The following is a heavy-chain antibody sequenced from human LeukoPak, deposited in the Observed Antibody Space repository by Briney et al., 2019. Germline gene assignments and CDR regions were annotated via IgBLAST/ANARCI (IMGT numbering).Heavy chain of an antibody. CDR3: ARENLIGSGYYYDSSLDY. J-gene: IGHJ4*02. V-gene: IGHV1-69*13. CDR1: GGTFSSYA. D-gene: IGHD3-22*01. Sequence: SVKVSCKASGGTFSSYAISWVRQAPGQGLEWMGGIIPIFGTANYAQKFQGRVTITADESTSTAYMELSSLRSEDTAVYYCARENLIGSGYYYDSSLDYWGQGTLVTVSS. CDR2: IIPIFGTA.